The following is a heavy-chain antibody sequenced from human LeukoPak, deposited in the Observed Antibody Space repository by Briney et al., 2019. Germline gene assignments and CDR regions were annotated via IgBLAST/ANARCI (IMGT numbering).Heavy chain of an antibody. D-gene: IGHD3-3*01. V-gene: IGHV4-61*02. CDR1: GGSISSGSYY. CDR2: IYTIGST. Sequence: SQTLSLTCTVSGGSISSGSYYWSWIRQPAGKGLEWIGRIYTIGSTNYNPSLKSRVTISVDTSKNQFSLKLSSVTAADTAVYYCVSSRSITIFGVVITPFDYWGQGTLVTVSS. CDR3: VSSRSITIFGVVITPFDY. J-gene: IGHJ4*02.